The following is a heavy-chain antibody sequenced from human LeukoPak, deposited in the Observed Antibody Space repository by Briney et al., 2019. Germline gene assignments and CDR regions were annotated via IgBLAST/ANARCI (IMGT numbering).Heavy chain of an antibody. D-gene: IGHD1-26*01. J-gene: IGHJ4*02. CDR3: SRESGAFCPFGY. CDR1: GGSISSTNW. V-gene: IGHV4-4*02. CDR2: ISLTGRT. Sequence: KTSETLSLTCGASGGSISSTNWWSWVRQPPGQGLEWIGEISLTGRTNYNPSLNGRVTMSLDESSNQLSLNLTSVTAADTAIYYCSRESGAFCPFGYWGQGTLVIVPS.